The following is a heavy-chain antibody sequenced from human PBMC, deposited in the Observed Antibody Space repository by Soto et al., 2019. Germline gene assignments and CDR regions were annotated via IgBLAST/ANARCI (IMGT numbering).Heavy chain of an antibody. D-gene: IGHD5-12*01. CDR1: GGSISSYY. J-gene: IGHJ4*02. Sequence: QVQLQESGPGLVKPSETLSLTCTVSGGSISSYYWSWIRQPPGKGLEWIGYIYYSGSTNYNPSLKSRVTISVDTSKTQFSLKLSSVTAADTAVYYCARGGYSGYDRVYFDYWGQGTLVTVSS. V-gene: IGHV4-59*01. CDR3: ARGGYSGYDRVYFDY. CDR2: IYYSGST.